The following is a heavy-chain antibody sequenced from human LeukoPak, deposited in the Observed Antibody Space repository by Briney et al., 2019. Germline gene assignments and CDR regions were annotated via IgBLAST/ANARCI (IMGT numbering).Heavy chain of an antibody. CDR3: AREGVDGYYYYYMDV. CDR2: IYSSGNT. V-gene: IGHV4-39*07. D-gene: IGHD3-3*01. Sequence: PSETLSLTCAVSGASISSSNYYWGWVRQSPGKGLEWIGNIYSSGNTYYNASLKSRVTMYIDTSKNQFSLKLSSVTAADTAVYYCAREGVDGYYYYYMDVWGKGTTVTISS. J-gene: IGHJ6*03. CDR1: GASISSSNYY.